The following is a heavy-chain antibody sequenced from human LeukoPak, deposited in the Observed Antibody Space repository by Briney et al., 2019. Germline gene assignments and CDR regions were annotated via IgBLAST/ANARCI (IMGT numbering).Heavy chain of an antibody. Sequence: GSLRLSCAASGFTFSRNAMSWIRQPPGKGLEWIAYIYYSGSTKYNPSLKSRVTISVDMPKNQFSLKLSSVTAADTAVYYCARASFNSYGIHGFDYWGQGTLVTVSS. D-gene: IGHD5-18*01. J-gene: IGHJ4*02. CDR1: GFTFSRNA. V-gene: IGHV4-59*01. CDR3: ARASFNSYGIHGFDY. CDR2: IYYSGST.